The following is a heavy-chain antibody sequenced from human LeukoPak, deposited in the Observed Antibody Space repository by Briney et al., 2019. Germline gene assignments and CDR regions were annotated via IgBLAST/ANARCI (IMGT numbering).Heavy chain of an antibody. CDR3: LPELGAKNYFDY. D-gene: IGHD1-14*01. V-gene: IGHV3-30*03. CDR2: ISHDGSYQ. J-gene: IGHJ4*02. CDR1: GFTFSSYG. Sequence: SGGSLRLSCAASGFTFSSYGMHWVRQAPGKGLELLAYISHDGSYQYHVDSVKGRFTVSRDNSKNTLYLQMNSLSAEDSAVYYCLPELGAKNYFDYWGQGTLVTVSS.